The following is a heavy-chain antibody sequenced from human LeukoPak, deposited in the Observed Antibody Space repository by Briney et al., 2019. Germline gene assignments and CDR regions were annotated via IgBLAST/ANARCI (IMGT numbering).Heavy chain of an antibody. Sequence: ASVKVSCTASGYTFTSYYMHWVRQAPGQGLEWMGIINPSGGSTSYAQKFQSRVTMTRDMSTSTVYMELSSLGSEDTAVYYCAREGTLGYCSGGSCYPNDYWGQGTLVTVSS. D-gene: IGHD2-15*01. J-gene: IGHJ4*02. V-gene: IGHV1-46*01. CDR2: INPSGGST. CDR1: GYTFTSYY. CDR3: AREGTLGYCSGGSCYPNDY.